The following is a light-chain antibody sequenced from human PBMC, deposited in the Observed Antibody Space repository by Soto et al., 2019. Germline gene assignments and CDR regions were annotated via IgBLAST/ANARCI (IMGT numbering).Light chain of an antibody. J-gene: IGKJ2*01. CDR3: QQYGSSSYT. CDR1: QSISSSY. V-gene: IGKV3-20*01. Sequence: EIVLTQSPGTLSLSPGERAILSCRASQSISSSYLAWYQQKPGQAPRLLIYAASSRATGIPDRFSGSGSGTDFTLTISRLEPEDFAVYYCQQYGSSSYTFGQGTQLEIK. CDR2: AAS.